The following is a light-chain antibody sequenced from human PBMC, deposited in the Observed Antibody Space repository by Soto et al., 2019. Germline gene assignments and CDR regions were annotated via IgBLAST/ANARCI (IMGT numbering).Light chain of an antibody. V-gene: IGLV2-14*03. J-gene: IGLJ1*01. CDR1: SSDVGAYNY. CDR2: DVY. Sequence: QSVLTQPASVSGSPGQSITISCTGTSSDVGAYNYVSWYQQHPGKVPKLIIYDVYNRPSGVSTRFSGSKSGNMASLTISGLQTGDEADYYCTSYTFINTYVFGTGTKVTVL. CDR3: TSYTFINTYV.